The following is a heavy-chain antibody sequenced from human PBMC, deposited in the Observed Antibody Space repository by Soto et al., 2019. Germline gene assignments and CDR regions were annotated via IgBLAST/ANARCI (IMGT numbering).Heavy chain of an antibody. CDR1: GFTFSSYG. CDR3: ARDWGLPDCTNGVCYTPNYYYGMDV. CDR2: IWYDGSNK. D-gene: IGHD2-8*01. J-gene: IGHJ6*02. V-gene: IGHV3-33*01. Sequence: GGSLRLSCAASGFTFSSYGMHWVRQAPGKGLEWVAVIWYDGSNKYYADSVKGRFTISRDNSKNTMYLQMNSLRAEDTAVYYCARDWGLPDCTNGVCYTPNYYYGMDVWGQGTTVTVSS.